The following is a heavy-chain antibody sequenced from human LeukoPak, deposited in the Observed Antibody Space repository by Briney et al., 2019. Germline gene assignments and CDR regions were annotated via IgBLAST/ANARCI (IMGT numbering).Heavy chain of an antibody. CDR2: IYYSGST. D-gene: IGHD4-11*01. CDR1: GGSISSSSYY. V-gene: IGHV4-39*01. J-gene: IGHJ5*02. CDR3: ASHDXSPNWFDP. Sequence: SETLSLTCTVSGGSISSSSYYWGWIRQPPGKGLEWIGSIYYSGSTYYNPSLKSRVTISVDTSKNQFSLKLSSVTAADTAVYYCASHDXSPNWFDPWGQGTLVTVSS.